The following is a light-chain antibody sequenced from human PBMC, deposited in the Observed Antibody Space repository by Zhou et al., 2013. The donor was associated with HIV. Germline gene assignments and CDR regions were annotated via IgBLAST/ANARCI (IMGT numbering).Light chain of an antibody. Sequence: EIVLTQSPGTLSLSPGERASLSCRASQSVSSNLAWYQQRPGQAPRLLIYDASNRATGIPARFSGSGSGTDFTLTISSLEPEDFAVYYCQQRDNWPPRITFGQGTRLEIK. CDR1: QSVSSN. J-gene: IGKJ5*01. V-gene: IGKV3-11*01. CDR2: DAS. CDR3: QQRDNWPPRIT.